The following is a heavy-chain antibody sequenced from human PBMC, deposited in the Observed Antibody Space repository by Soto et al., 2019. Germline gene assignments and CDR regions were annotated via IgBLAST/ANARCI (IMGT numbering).Heavy chain of an antibody. CDR3: AKDGTTAGIHYYGMDV. J-gene: IGHJ6*02. CDR2: IGRGGDT. CDR1: GFTFSSYG. D-gene: IGHD2-2*02. Sequence: EVQLLESGGGLVQPGGSLRLSCAASGFTFSSYGMNWVRQGPGKGLEWVSTIGRGGDTYYADSVKGRFTISRDNSKNTLFLQMNSLRAEDTALYFCAKDGTTAGIHYYGMDVWGQGTTVTVSS. V-gene: IGHV3-23*01.